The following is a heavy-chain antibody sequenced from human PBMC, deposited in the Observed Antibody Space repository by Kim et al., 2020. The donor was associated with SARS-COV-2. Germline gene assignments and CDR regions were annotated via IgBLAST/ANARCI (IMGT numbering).Heavy chain of an antibody. CDR1: GFTVSSNY. D-gene: IGHD2-21*01. J-gene: IGHJ4*02. CDR2: IYSGGST. Sequence: GSLRLSCAASGFTVSSNYMSWVRQAPGKGLEWVSVIYSGGSTYYADSVKGRFTISRDNSKNTLYLQMNSLRAEDTAVYYCARAGLRDYFDYWGQGTLVTVSS. CDR3: ARAGLRDYFDY. V-gene: IGHV3-66*01.